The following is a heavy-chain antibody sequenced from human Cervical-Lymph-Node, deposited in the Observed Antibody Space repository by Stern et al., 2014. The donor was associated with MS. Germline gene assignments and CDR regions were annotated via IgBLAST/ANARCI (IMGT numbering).Heavy chain of an antibody. V-gene: IGHV1-69*01. CDR1: GGTFISYP. CDR3: ASPVTMTVGAMDV. J-gene: IGHJ6*02. D-gene: IGHD4-17*01. Sequence: QVQLVQSGAEGKKPGSSVKVSCKASGGTFISYPINWVRQAPGQGLEWIGGSIPIFGTAKYAQRFQDRVTITADESTSTAYMELSSLRSEDTAVYYCASPVTMTVGAMDVWGQGATVTVSS. CDR2: SIPIFGTA.